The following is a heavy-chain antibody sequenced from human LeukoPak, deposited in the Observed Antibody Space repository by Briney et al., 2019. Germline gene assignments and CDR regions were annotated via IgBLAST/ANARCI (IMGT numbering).Heavy chain of an antibody. CDR3: ARFYLARSREEMATIHPNWFDP. D-gene: IGHD5-24*01. Sequence: ASVKVSCKASGYTFTSYGISWVRQAPGQGLEWMGCISAYNGNTNYAQKLQGRVTMTTDTSTSTAYMELRSLRSDDTAVYYCARFYLARSREEMATIHPNWFDPWGQGTLVTVSS. CDR1: GYTFTSYG. J-gene: IGHJ5*02. CDR2: ISAYNGNT. V-gene: IGHV1-18*01.